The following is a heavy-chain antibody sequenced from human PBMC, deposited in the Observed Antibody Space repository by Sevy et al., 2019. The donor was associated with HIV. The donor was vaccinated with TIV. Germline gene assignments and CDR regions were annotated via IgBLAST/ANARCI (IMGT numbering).Heavy chain of an antibody. V-gene: IGHV3-30*18. CDR1: GFTFSSYG. J-gene: IGHJ6*02. CDR3: AKDDREGCSGGSCYSGILSDYYYYGMDV. D-gene: IGHD2-15*01. CDR2: ISYDGSNK. Sequence: GGSLRLSCAASGFTFSSYGMHWVRQAPGKGLEWVAVISYDGSNKYYADSVKGRFTISRDNSENTLYLQMNSLRAEDTAVYYCAKDDREGCSGGSCYSGILSDYYYYGMDVWGQGTTVTVSS.